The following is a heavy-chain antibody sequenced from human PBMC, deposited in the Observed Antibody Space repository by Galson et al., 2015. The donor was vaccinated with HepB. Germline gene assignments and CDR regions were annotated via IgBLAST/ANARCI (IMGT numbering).Heavy chain of an antibody. V-gene: IGHV3-30*04. J-gene: IGHJ6*02. D-gene: IGHD2-2*01. Sequence: SLRLSCAASGFIFSSYAMHWVRQAPGKGLEWVAVVSNDASNEYYADSVKGRFTISRDNSKNTVYLQMNSLRPEDTAVYYCARVEAQLPFLKGRYYYHGMDVRGQGTTVTVS. CDR2: VSNDASNE. CDR3: ARVEAQLPFLKGRYYYHGMDV. CDR1: GFIFSSYA.